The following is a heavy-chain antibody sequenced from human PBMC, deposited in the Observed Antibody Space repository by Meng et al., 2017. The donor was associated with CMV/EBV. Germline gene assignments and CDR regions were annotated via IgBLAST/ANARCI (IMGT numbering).Heavy chain of an antibody. Sequence: SGYIFTIYWIGWVRQMPGKGLEWMGIIYPGDSDTRYSPSFQGQVTISADKSISTAYLQWSSLKASDTAMYYCARQGKMVRGPYGVDYWGQGTLVTVSS. J-gene: IGHJ4*02. CDR1: GYIFTIYW. V-gene: IGHV5-51*01. CDR3: ARQGKMVRGPYGVDY. D-gene: IGHD3-10*01. CDR2: IYPGDSDT.